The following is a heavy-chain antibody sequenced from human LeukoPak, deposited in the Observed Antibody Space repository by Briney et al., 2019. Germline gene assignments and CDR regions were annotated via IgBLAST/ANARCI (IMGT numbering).Heavy chain of an antibody. D-gene: IGHD1-26*01. J-gene: IGHJ6*03. CDR1: GFTFSHYW. V-gene: IGHV3-15*01. CDR2: IKSKTDGGTT. Sequence: GGSLRLSCAPSGFTFSHYWMSWVRQAPGKGLEWVGRIKSKTDGGTTDYAAPVKGRFTISRDDSKNTLYLQMNSLKTEDTAVYYCTTDVVGAHYYYYMDVWGKGTTVTVSS. CDR3: TTDVVGAHYYYYMDV.